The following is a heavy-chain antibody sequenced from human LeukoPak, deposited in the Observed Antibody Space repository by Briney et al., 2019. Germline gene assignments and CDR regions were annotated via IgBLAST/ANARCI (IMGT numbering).Heavy chain of an antibody. CDR3: ARHRHNHHYDY. J-gene: IGHJ4*02. Sequence: SETLSLTCTVSGGSISSSSSDYYWGWVRQPPGKGLEWIGSISYSGSTYYNPSLKSRVTISADTSNNQFSLKLTSVTAADTAVFYYARHRHNHHYDYWGQGTLVTVSS. CDR2: ISYSGST. CDR1: GGSISSSSSDYY. V-gene: IGHV4-39*01. D-gene: IGHD1-14*01.